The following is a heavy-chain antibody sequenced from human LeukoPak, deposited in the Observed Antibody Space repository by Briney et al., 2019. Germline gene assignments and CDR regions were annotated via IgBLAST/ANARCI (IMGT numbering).Heavy chain of an antibody. CDR3: VRDVIR. Sequence: GGSLRLSCAASGFTFSTYWMHWVRQAPGEGLVWVSRINRDGRSTSYADSVKGRFTISRDNAKNTLYLQMNSLRAEDTAVYYCVRDVIRRGQGTLVTVSS. D-gene: IGHD3-10*01. CDR2: INRDGRST. CDR1: GFTFSTYW. V-gene: IGHV3-74*01. J-gene: IGHJ4*02.